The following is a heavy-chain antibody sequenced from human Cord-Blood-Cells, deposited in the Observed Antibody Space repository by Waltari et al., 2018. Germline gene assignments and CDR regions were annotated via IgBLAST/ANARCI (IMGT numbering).Heavy chain of an antibody. Sequence: QVQLQASGPGLVKPSETLSLTCAVSGYSISSGYYWGWIRQPPGKGLEWIGSIYHTGSSYYDPSLKSRVTIAVDTSKNQFSLKLSSVTAADTAVYYCARAELEIGAVDIWGQGTMVTVSS. CDR1: GYSISSGYY. J-gene: IGHJ3*02. D-gene: IGHD1-1*01. V-gene: IGHV4-38-2*01. CDR3: ARAELEIGAVDI. CDR2: IYHTGSS.